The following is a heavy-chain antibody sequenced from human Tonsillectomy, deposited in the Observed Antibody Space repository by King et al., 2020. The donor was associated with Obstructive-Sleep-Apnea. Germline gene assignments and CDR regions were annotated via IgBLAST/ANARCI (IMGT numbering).Heavy chain of an antibody. CDR1: GFTFSSYA. J-gene: IGHJ4*02. V-gene: IGHV3-30*04. D-gene: IGHD3-16*01. Sequence: VQLVESGGGVVQPGRSLRLSCAASGFTFSSYAMHWVRQAPGKGLEWVAVISYDGSNKYYADSVKGRFTISRDNSKNTLYLQMNSLRAEDTAVYYCARDHKGLRVFDYWGQGTPVTVSS. CDR2: ISYDGSNK. CDR3: ARDHKGLRVFDY.